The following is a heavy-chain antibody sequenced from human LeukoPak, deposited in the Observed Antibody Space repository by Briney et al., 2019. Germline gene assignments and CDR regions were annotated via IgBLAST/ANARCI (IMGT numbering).Heavy chain of an antibody. J-gene: IGHJ4*02. CDR3: ASGGDGYNYFDY. CDR2: IYYSGST. V-gene: IGHV4-59*01. Sequence: SETLSLTCTVSGGSISSYYWSWIQQPPGKGLEWIGYIYYSGSTNYNPSLKSRVTISVDTSKNQFSLKLSSVTAADTAVYYCASGGDGYNYFDYWGQGTLVTVSS. CDR1: GGSISSYY. D-gene: IGHD5-24*01.